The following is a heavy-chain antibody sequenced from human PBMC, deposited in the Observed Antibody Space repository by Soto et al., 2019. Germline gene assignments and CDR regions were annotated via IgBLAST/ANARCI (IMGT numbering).Heavy chain of an antibody. Sequence: GGSLRLSCAASGFTFSSYSMNWVRQAPGKGLEWVSSISSSSSYIYYADSVKGRFTISRDNAKNSLYLQMNSLRAEDTAVYYGARANDIVVVTDPYYYYYGMDVWGQGTTVTVSS. D-gene: IGHD2-21*02. CDR3: ARANDIVVVTDPYYYYYGMDV. CDR2: ISSSSSYI. J-gene: IGHJ6*02. CDR1: GFTFSSYS. V-gene: IGHV3-21*01.